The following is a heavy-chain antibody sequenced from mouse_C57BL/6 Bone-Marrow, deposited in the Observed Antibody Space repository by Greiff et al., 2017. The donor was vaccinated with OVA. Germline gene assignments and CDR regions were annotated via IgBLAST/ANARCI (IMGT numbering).Heavy chain of an antibody. CDR1: GYTFTSYW. CDR3: GKYGNYHWYFDV. CDR2: INTSSGYT. D-gene: IGHD2-1*01. J-gene: IGHJ1*03. Sequence: QVQLKQSGAELAKPGASVKLSCKASGYTFTSYWMHWVKQRPGQGLEWIGYINTSSGYTKYNQKFKNKATLTADKSSSTAYMQLSSLTYEDAADDYGGKYGNYHWYFDVGGRGTAITVTS. V-gene: IGHV1-7*01.